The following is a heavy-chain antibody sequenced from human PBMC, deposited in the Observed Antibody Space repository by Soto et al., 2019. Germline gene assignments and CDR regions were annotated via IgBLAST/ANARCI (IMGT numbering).Heavy chain of an antibody. CDR2: IYPGDSDT. Sequence: GESLKISCKGSGYSFTSDWIGWVRQMPGKGLEWMGIIYPGDSDTRYSPPFQGQVTISADKSISTAYLQWSSLKASDTAMYYCASLAYCGGDCYYDAFDIWGQGTMVTVSS. CDR1: GYSFTSDW. J-gene: IGHJ3*02. CDR3: ASLAYCGGDCYYDAFDI. V-gene: IGHV5-51*01. D-gene: IGHD2-21*02.